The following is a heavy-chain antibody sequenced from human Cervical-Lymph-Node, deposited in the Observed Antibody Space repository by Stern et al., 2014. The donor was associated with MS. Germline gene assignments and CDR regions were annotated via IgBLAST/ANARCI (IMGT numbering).Heavy chain of an antibody. CDR3: ARDWPETYYYYYYGMDV. CDR2: IWADGSNK. V-gene: IGHV3-33*01. J-gene: IGHJ6*02. CDR1: GFTFSSYG. Sequence: VQLVESGGGVVQPGRSLRLSCAASGFTFSSYGMHWVRQAPGKGLEWVAVIWADGSNKYYADSVKGRFTISRDNSKNTLYLQMNSLRAEDTAVYYCARDWPETYYYYYYGMDVWGQGTTVTVSS.